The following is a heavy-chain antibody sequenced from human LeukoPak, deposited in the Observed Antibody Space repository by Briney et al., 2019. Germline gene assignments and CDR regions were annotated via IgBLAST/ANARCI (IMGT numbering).Heavy chain of an antibody. CDR3: ARADYGDYAVY. CDR2: MKQDGSEK. Sequence: PGGSLRLSCAASGFTFSSYWMSWVRQAPGKGLEWVANMKQDGSEKYYVDSVKGRFTISRDNAKNSLYLQMNSLRAEDTAVYYCARADYGDYAVYWGQGTLVTVSS. V-gene: IGHV3-7*01. J-gene: IGHJ4*02. CDR1: GFTFSSYW. D-gene: IGHD4-17*01.